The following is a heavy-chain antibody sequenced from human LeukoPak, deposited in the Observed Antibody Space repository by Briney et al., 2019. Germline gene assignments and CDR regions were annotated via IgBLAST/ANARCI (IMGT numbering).Heavy chain of an antibody. Sequence: ASVKVSCKASGYTFTSYYMHWVRQAPGQGLEWMGVINPSGSSTTCAQKFQGRVILTRDTSTSTVYMDLSSLRSEDTAVYYCACWDSSSWYGSYYYYYMDVWGKGTTVTVSS. D-gene: IGHD6-13*01. CDR3: ACWDSSSWYGSYYYYYMDV. CDR2: INPSGSST. J-gene: IGHJ6*03. V-gene: IGHV1-46*01. CDR1: GYTFTSYY.